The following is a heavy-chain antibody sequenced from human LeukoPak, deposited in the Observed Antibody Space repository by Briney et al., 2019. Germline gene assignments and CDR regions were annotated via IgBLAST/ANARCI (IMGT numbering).Heavy chain of an antibody. V-gene: IGHV3-48*01. CDR2: ISSSSSTI. D-gene: IGHD5-12*01. CDR3: ARARGYSGYDPEAGTRYYYCMDV. J-gene: IGHJ6*03. Sequence: PGGSLRLSCAASGFTFSSYSMNWVRQAPGKGLEWVSYISSSSSTIYYADSVKGRFTISRDNAKNSLYLQMNSLRAEDTAVYYCARARGYSGYDPEAGTRYYYCMDVWGKGTTVTVSS. CDR1: GFTFSSYS.